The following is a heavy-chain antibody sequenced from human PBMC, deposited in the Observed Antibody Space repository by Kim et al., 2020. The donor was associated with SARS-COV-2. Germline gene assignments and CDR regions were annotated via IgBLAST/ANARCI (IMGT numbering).Heavy chain of an antibody. CDR2: IYSGGST. V-gene: IGHV3-53*01. J-gene: IGHJ2*01. D-gene: IGHD3-22*01. CDR3: ARDPHYYDSSGYLSYFDL. CDR1: GFTVSSNY. Sequence: GGSLRLSCAASGFTVSSNYMSWVRQAPGKGLEWVSVIYSGGSTYYADSVKGRFTISRDNSKNTLYLQMNSLRAEDTAVYYCARDPHYYDSSGYLSYFDLWGRGTLVTVSS.